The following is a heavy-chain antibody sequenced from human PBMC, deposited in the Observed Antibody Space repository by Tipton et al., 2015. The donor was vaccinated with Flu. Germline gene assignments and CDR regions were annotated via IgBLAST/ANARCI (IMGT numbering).Heavy chain of an antibody. D-gene: IGHD2-2*01. Sequence: LRLSCTVSGGSISTYYWSWIRQPPGKGLEWIGYIYYSGSTNYNPSLKGRVTMSVDTSRNQFSLRLSSVTAADTAVYFCAREAAPTPGAGYQYESWGQGKLVTVSS. J-gene: IGHJ5*02. CDR1: GGSISTYY. CDR3: AREAAPTPGAGYQYES. V-gene: IGHV4-59*12. CDR2: IYYSGST.